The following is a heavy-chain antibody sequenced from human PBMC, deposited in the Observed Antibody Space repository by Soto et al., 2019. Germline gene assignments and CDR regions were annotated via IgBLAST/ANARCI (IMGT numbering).Heavy chain of an antibody. Sequence: EVQLAESGGGLIQPGGSLRLSCAASGFTVSSNYMSWVRQAPGKGLEWVSVIYSGGSTYYADSLKGRFTISRDNSKNTLYLPMNSLRAEDTPMYYCAREDGGWGNGFDPWGQGTLVTVSS. J-gene: IGHJ5*02. CDR1: GFTVSSNY. CDR3: AREDGGWGNGFDP. CDR2: IYSGGST. D-gene: IGHD6-19*01. V-gene: IGHV3-53*01.